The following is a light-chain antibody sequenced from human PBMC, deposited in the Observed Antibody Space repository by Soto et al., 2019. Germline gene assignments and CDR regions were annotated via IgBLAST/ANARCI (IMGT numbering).Light chain of an antibody. CDR3: QQYGSSPPYT. J-gene: IGKJ2*01. Sequence: EVVLTQSPGTLSLSPGERATLSCRASQSVSNNYFAWYQQKPGQAPRLLIFGSSDRATGIPDRFSGSGSGKAFPLTISKLEPEVFAVYYCQQYGSSPPYTFGQGTKLE. CDR2: GSS. CDR1: QSVSNNY. V-gene: IGKV3-20*01.